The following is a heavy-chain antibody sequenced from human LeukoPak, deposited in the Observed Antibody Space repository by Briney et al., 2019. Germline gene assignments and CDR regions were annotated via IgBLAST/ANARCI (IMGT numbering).Heavy chain of an antibody. D-gene: IGHD4-11*01. CDR2: ISGSGMRT. CDR3: AKVFGIEATVTLDY. CDR1: GFTFSSYA. J-gene: IGHJ4*01. Sequence: PGGSLRLSCAASGFTFSSYAMSWVRQAPGKGLEWVSGISGSGMRTYYADSVKGRFSISRDKSKNTLYLQMNSLRAGDTAVYYSAKVFGIEATVTLDYWGRGTLVTVSS. V-gene: IGHV3-23*01.